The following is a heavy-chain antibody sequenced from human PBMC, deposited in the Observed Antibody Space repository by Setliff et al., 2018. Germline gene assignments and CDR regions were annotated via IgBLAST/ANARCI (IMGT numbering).Heavy chain of an antibody. V-gene: IGHV7-4-1*02. CDR1: GGIFSSYA. J-gene: IGHJ5*02. CDR3: ARGPLHYDFWSGYYTVSWFDP. D-gene: IGHD3-3*01. CDR2: INTNTGNP. Sequence: GASVKVSCKASGGIFSSYAISWVRQAPGQGLEWMGWINTNTGNPTYAQGFTGRFVFSLDTSVSTAYLQISSLKAEDTAVYYCARGPLHYDFWSGYYTVSWFDPWGQGTLVTVSS.